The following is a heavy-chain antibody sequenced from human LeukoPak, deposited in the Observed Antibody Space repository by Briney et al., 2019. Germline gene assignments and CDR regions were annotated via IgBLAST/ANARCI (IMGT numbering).Heavy chain of an antibody. Sequence: ASVKVSCKASGGTFGLHAITWVRQVPGQGLEWMGWINPNSGGTNYAQKFQGRVTMTRDTSISTAYMELSRLRSDDTAVYYCARDRLEMATIPAYWGQGTLVTVSS. CDR1: GGTFGLHA. CDR2: INPNSGGT. V-gene: IGHV1-2*02. CDR3: ARDRLEMATIPAY. J-gene: IGHJ4*02. D-gene: IGHD5-24*01.